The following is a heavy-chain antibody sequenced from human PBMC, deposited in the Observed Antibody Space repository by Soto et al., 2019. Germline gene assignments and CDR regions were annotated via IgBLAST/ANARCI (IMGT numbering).Heavy chain of an antibody. Sequence: QVRLVQSGAEVRRPGASVKVSCKAPGDTFTSYYLNWVRQAPGQGLEWMGVINPHGGSTKYAQKFQGRVTMTRDTSRSTVYMELRSPRSDDTAIYYCARSSGGNFGIIIEGSNWFDPWGQGTLVTVSS. CDR1: GDTFTSYY. D-gene: IGHD3-3*01. CDR2: INPHGGST. V-gene: IGHV1-46*01. CDR3: ARSSGGNFGIIIEGSNWFDP. J-gene: IGHJ5*02.